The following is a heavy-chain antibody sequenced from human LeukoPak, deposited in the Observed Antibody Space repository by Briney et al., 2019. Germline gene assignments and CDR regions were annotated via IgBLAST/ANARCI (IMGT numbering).Heavy chain of an antibody. Sequence: PSETLSLTCTVSGGSISSYYWSWIRQPPGKGLEWIGYIYYSGSTNYNPSLKSRVTISVDTSKNQFSLKLSSVTAADTAVYYCARREKYVRQDAFDIWGQGTMVTVSS. D-gene: IGHD2-2*01. V-gene: IGHV4-59*08. J-gene: IGHJ3*02. CDR3: ARREKYVRQDAFDI. CDR2: IYYSGST. CDR1: GGSISSYY.